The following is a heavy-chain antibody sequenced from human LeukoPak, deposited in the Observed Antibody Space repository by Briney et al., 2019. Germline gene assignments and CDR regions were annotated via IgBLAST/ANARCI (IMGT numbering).Heavy chain of an antibody. V-gene: IGHV3-23*01. D-gene: IGHD1-26*01. CDR3: AKCSSINSGSYYGSFDY. CDR1: GFTFSSYA. Sequence: PGGSLRLSCAASGFTFSSYAMSWVRQAPGKGLEWVSAISGSGGSTYYADSVKGRFTISRDNSKNTLYLQMNSLRAEDTAVYYCAKCSSINSGSYYGSFDYWGQGTLVTVSS. CDR2: ISGSGGST. J-gene: IGHJ4*02.